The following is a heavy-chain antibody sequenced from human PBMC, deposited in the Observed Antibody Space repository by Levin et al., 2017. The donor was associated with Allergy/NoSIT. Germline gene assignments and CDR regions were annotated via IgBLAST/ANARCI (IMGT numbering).Heavy chain of an antibody. D-gene: IGHD3-3*01. CDR3: ARTYYDFWSGYYLDY. CDR2: IYYSGSTYSGST. J-gene: IGHJ4*02. V-gene: IGHV4-61*01. Sequence: SQTLSLTCSVSGGSVSSGSYYWSWIRQPPGKGLEWIGYIYYSGSTYSGSTNYNPSLKSRVTISVDTSKNQFSLKLSSVTAADTAVYYCARTYYDFWSGYYLDYWGQGTLVTVSS. CDR1: GGSVSSGSYY.